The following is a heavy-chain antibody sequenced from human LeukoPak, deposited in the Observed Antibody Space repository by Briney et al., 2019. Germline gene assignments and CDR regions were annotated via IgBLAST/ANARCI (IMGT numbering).Heavy chain of an antibody. CDR3: ATSPQSIAAALFDP. CDR1: GFTFSSYS. V-gene: IGHV3-21*01. D-gene: IGHD6-13*01. CDR2: ISSSSSYI. Sequence: GGSLRLSCAASGFTFSSYSMYWVRQAPGKGLEWVSSISSSSSYIYYADSVKGRFTISRDNAKNSLYLQMNSLRAEDTAVYYCATSPQSIAAALFDPWGQGTLVTVSS. J-gene: IGHJ5*02.